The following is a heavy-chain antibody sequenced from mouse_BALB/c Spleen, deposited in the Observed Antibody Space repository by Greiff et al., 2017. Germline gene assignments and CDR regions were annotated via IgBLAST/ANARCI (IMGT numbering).Heavy chain of an antibody. CDR2: IDPANGNT. CDR3: ASEITTVVATTDY. Sequence: EVQLQQSGAELVKPGASVKLSCTASGFNIKDTYMHWVKQRPEQGLEWIGRIDPANGNTKYDPKFQGKATITADTSSNTAYLQLSSLTSEDTAVYYCASEITTVVATTDYWGQGTTLTVSS. V-gene: IGHV14-3*02. CDR1: GFNIKDTY. J-gene: IGHJ2*01. D-gene: IGHD1-1*01.